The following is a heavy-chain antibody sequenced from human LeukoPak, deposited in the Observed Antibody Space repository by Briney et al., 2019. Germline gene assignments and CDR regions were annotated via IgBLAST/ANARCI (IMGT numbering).Heavy chain of an antibody. CDR2: INSDGSST. V-gene: IGHV3-74*01. J-gene: IGHJ6*03. CDR1: GFTFSSYW. CDR3: ARAIRITIFEPYMDA. Sequence: PGGSLRLSFAASGFTFSSYWMHWVRQAPGKGLVWVSRINSDGSSTNYADFVKGRFTISRDNAKNTLYLQMNSLRAEDTAVYYCARAIRITIFEPYMDAWGKGTTVTVSS. D-gene: IGHD3-3*01.